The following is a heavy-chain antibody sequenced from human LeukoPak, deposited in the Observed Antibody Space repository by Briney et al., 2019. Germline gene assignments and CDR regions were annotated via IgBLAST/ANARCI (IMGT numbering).Heavy chain of an antibody. J-gene: IGHJ4*02. D-gene: IGHD5-18*01. CDR2: IYHSGTT. CDR3: ARDTAMQS. CDR1: GYSITSSSW. V-gene: IGHV4-28*03. Sequence: SETLSLTCAVSGYSITSSSWWGWIRQPPGKGLEWIGYIYHSGTTYYNPSLQSRVTMSVDTSKNQFSLKLSSVTAVDTAVYYCARDTAMQSWRQGPLINVPS.